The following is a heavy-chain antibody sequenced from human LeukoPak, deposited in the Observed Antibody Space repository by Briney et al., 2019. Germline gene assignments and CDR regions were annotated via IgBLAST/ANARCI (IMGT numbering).Heavy chain of an antibody. V-gene: IGHV4-59*01. Sequence: SETLSLTCTVSGGSINNYYWSWIRQPPGKGLEWIGYIYYRGSTSYNPSLKSRVTISVDTSKNQFSLKLISETAADTAVYYCARCPYSSSTLFDFWGQGTLVTVSS. CDR3: ARCPYSSSTLFDF. CDR1: GGSINNYY. D-gene: IGHD6-6*01. CDR2: IYYRGST. J-gene: IGHJ4*02.